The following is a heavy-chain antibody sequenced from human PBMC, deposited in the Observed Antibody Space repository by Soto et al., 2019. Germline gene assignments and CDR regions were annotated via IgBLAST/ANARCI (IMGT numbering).Heavy chain of an antibody. D-gene: IGHD3-10*01. J-gene: IGHJ4*02. CDR2: ISSDNTCI. CDR1: GFSFSSYS. V-gene: IGHV3-21*01. CDR3: ETPVSPGGY. Sequence: PGGSLRLSCAASGFSFSSYSMHWVRQAPGKGLEWVSAISSDNTCINYADSVKGRFTISRDDAKNSLYLQMNSLRAEDTAVYYCETPVSPGGYWGLGTLVTVSS.